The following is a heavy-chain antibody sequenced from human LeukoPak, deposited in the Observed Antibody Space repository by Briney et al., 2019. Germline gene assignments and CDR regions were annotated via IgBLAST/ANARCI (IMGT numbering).Heavy chain of an antibody. Sequence: ASVKVSCKASGYTFTNYCMHWVRQGPGQGLEWMGIINPSGGSTSYAQKFQGRVTMTRDTSTSTVYMELSSLRSEDMAVYYCARGGSSWESDYWGQGTLVTVSS. CDR1: GYTFTNYC. D-gene: IGHD6-13*01. J-gene: IGHJ4*02. CDR3: ARGGSSWESDY. V-gene: IGHV1-46*01. CDR2: INPSGGST.